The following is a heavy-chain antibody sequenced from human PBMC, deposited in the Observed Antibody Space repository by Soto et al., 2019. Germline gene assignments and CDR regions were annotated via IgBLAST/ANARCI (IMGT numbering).Heavy chain of an antibody. J-gene: IGHJ4*01. CDR1: RFGFWTSG. Sequence: RLCCAATRFGFWTSGVHWVRQNPGKGLEWVLAITGSGSDTYYIDSVLGRFIISRDNAENLLYLDISSLRADDTAVYYCVRDIVAPGSFLYFDYWGHGTLVTVSS. D-gene: IGHD5-12*01. CDR3: VRDIVAPGSFLYFDY. V-gene: IGHV3-21*04. CDR2: ITGSGSDT.